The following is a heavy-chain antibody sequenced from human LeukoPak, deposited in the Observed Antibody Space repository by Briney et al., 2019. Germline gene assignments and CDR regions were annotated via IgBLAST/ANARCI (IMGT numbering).Heavy chain of an antibody. J-gene: IGHJ2*01. CDR3: ASTFNGSGSYYSYWYFDL. CDR1: GGSISSYY. CDR2: IYYSGST. V-gene: IGHV4-59*01. D-gene: IGHD3-10*01. Sequence: SETLSLTCTVSGGSISSYYWSWIRQPPGKGLEWIGYIYYSGSTNYNPSLKSRVTISVDTSKNQFSPKLSSVTAADTAVYYCASTFNGSGSYYSYWYFDLWGRGTLVAVSS.